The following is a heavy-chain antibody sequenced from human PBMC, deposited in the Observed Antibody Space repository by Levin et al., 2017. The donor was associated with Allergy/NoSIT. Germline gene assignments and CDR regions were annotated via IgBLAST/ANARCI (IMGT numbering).Heavy chain of an antibody. J-gene: IGHJ3*02. D-gene: IGHD4/OR15-4a*01. V-gene: IGHV3-20*04. CDR2: INWNGGST. CDR3: ARVWGRDYGPFDI. Sequence: GESLKISCAASGFTFDDYGMSWVRQAPGKGLEWVSGINWNGGSTGYADSVKGRFTISRDNAKNSLYLQMNSLRAEDTALYYCARVWGRDYGPFDIWGQGTMVTVSS. CDR1: GFTFDDYG.